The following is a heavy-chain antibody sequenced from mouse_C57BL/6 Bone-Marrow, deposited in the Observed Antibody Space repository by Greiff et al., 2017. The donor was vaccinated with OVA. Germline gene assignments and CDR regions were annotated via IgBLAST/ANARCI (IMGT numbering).Heavy chain of an antibody. V-gene: IGHV10-3*01. CDR2: IRSKSSNYAT. CDR3: VREWTITTVVEDAMDY. Sequence: EVMLVESGGGLVQPKGSLKLSCAASGFTFNTYAMHWVRQAPGKGLEWVARIRSKSSNYATYYADSVKDRFTISRDDSQSMLYLQMNNLKTEDTAMYYCVREWTITTVVEDAMDYWGQGTSVTVSS. J-gene: IGHJ4*01. CDR1: GFTFNTYA. D-gene: IGHD1-1*01.